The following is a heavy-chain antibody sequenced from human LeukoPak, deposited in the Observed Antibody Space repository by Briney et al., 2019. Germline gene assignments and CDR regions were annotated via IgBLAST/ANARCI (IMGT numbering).Heavy chain of an antibody. CDR3: AKSSRIWFGELLWDFDY. Sequence: PGGSLRLSCAASGFTFSSYDMSWVRQAPGKGLEWVSAISGSGGSTYYADSVKGRFTISRDNSKNTLYLQMNSLRAEDTAVYYCAKSSRIWFGELLWDFDYWGQGTLVTVSS. J-gene: IGHJ4*02. D-gene: IGHD3-10*01. V-gene: IGHV3-23*01. CDR1: GFTFSSYD. CDR2: ISGSGGST.